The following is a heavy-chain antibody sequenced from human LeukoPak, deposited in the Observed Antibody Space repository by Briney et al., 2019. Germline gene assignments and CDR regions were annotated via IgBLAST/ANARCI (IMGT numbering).Heavy chain of an antibody. V-gene: IGHV4-4*02. CDR3: ARGGGSIVVVPAAKRYNWFDP. D-gene: IGHD2-2*01. CDR2: IDHSGST. CDR1: GGSIINSNW. J-gene: IGHJ5*02. Sequence: PSETLSLTCAVSGGSIINSNWWSWVRQPPGKGLEWIGEIDHSGSTSYNPSLKSRVTMSVDRSQNQFSLRLSTVTAADTAVYYCARGGGSIVVVPAAKRYNWFDPWGQGTLVTVSS.